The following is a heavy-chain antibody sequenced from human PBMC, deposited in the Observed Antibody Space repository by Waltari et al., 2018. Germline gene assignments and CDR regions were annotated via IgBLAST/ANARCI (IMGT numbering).Heavy chain of an antibody. D-gene: IGHD3-22*01. J-gene: IGHJ3*01. Sequence: EVQLVESGGGLVQPGESLRLSCAASGFSVDTKNICWVRQAPGQGLEWVSGIKIGGTRDYTASVRGRFTISRDLSKNTVYLQMDNLRHEDTAVYFCVRNLWEGSSYYATNDAYDVWGLGTRVTVSS. CDR2: IKIGGTR. CDR1: GFSVDTKN. V-gene: IGHV3-66*01. CDR3: VRNLWEGSSYYATNDAYDV.